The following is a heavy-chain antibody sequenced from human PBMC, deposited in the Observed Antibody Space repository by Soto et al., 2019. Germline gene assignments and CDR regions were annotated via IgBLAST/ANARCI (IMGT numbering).Heavy chain of an antibody. J-gene: IGHJ4*02. D-gene: IGHD3-22*01. Sequence: GSLRLSCAASDFTFTNAWMNWVRQAPGKGLEWVGRITSKSDGGTADYAAPVKGRFTISRDDSKNTLYLQMNNLKTEDIAVYYCTTLYYFDTSGYHPLDYWGQGT. CDR1: DFTFTNAW. V-gene: IGHV3-15*07. CDR2: ITSKSDGGTA. CDR3: TTLYYFDTSGYHPLDY.